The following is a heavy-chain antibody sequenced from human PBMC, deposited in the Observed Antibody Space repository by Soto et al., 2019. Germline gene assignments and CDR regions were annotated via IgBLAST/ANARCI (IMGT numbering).Heavy chain of an antibody. J-gene: IGHJ4*02. CDR2: IIPILGIA. V-gene: IGHV1-69*04. D-gene: IGHD2-2*01. Sequence: GASVKVSCKASGGTFSSYTISWVRQAPGQGLEWMGRIIPILGIANYAQKFQGRATITADKSTSTAYMELSSLRSEDTAVYYCAREVGYCSGTSCYGTYLFDYWGQGTLVTVSS. CDR3: AREVGYCSGTSCYGTYLFDY. CDR1: GGTFSSYT.